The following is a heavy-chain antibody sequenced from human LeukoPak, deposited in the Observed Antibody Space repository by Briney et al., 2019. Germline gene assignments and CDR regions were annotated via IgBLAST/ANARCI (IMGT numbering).Heavy chain of an antibody. D-gene: IGHD2-8*02. J-gene: IGHJ6*02. CDR3: ARGDMVLGATREYFNFYGMDV. V-gene: IGHV4-59*02. Sequence: SETLSLTCTVSGGSVISHYWSWIRQSPGKGLEWIGYIYYSGSTNYNPSLKGRITISMDTSNNRFSLKVTSVTAADTAVYYCARGDMVLGATREYFNFYGMDVWGQGTTVTVSS. CDR1: GGSVISHY. CDR2: IYYSGST.